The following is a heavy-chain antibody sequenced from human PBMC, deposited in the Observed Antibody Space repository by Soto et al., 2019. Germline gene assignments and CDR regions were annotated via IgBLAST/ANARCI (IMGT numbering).Heavy chain of an antibody. V-gene: IGHV3-30*18. J-gene: IGHJ4*02. D-gene: IGHD3-9*01. CDR1: GFTFSLYG. CDR3: AKDDRIALDWLLIFDY. CDR2: ISYDGSNK. Sequence: PGGSLRLSCAASGFTFSLYGMVWVRQAPGKGLEWMAVISYDGSNKYYADSVKGRFTISRDNSKNTLYLQMNSLRAEDTAVYYCAKDDRIALDWLLIFDYWGQGTLVTVSS.